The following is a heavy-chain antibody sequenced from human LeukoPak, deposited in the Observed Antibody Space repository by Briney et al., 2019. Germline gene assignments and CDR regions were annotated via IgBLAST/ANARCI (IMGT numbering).Heavy chain of an antibody. D-gene: IGHD5-18*01. CDR2: INHSGST. CDR1: GGSFSGYY. CDR3: ARPEDTASFDY. Sequence: PSETLSLTCAVYGGSFSGYYWSWIRQPPGKGLEWIGEINHSGSTNYNPSLKSRVTISVDTSKNQFSLKLSSVTAADTAVYYCARPEDTASFDYWGQGTLVTVSS. V-gene: IGHV4-34*01. J-gene: IGHJ4*02.